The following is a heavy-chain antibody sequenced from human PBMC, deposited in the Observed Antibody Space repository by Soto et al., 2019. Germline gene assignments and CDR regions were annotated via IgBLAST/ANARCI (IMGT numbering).Heavy chain of an antibody. D-gene: IGHD6-19*01. V-gene: IGHV3-30*18. CDR1: GFTFSSYG. J-gene: IGHJ4*02. CDR2: ISYDVSNK. Sequence: PGGSLRLACAASGFTFSSYGMHCVRHAPRTGLEWVAVISYDVSNKYYADSVKGRFTISRDNPKNTLYLQMNRLRAEYTAVYYCAKDGCRSSGWYCLRYYFDYWGQGTLVTVSS. CDR3: AKDGCRSSGWYCLRYYFDY.